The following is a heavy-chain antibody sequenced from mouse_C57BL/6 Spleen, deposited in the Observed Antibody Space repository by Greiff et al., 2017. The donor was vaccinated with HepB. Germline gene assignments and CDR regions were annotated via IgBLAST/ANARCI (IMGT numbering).Heavy chain of an antibody. V-gene: IGHV5-16*01. D-gene: IGHD1-1*01. CDR1: GFTFSDYY. Sequence: EVKVVESEGGLVQPGISMKLSCTASGFTFSDYYMAWVRQVPEKGLEWVANINYDGSSTYYLDSLKSRFIISRDNAKNILYLQMSSLKSEDTATYYCAREGGNYFDYWGQGTTLTVSS. CDR2: INYDGSST. J-gene: IGHJ2*01. CDR3: AREGGNYFDY.